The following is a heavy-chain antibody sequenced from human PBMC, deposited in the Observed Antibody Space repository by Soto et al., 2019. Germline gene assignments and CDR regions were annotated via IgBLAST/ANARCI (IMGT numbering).Heavy chain of an antibody. CDR2: ISYDGSNK. Sequence: XGSLRLSCAASGFTFSSYGMHWVRQAPGKGLEWVAVISYDGSNKYYADSVKGRFTISRDNSKNTLYLQMNSLRAEDTAVYYCAKGAVAGQFDYWGQGPLVTVSS. CDR1: GFTFSSYG. J-gene: IGHJ4*02. CDR3: AKGAVAGQFDY. D-gene: IGHD6-19*01. V-gene: IGHV3-30*18.